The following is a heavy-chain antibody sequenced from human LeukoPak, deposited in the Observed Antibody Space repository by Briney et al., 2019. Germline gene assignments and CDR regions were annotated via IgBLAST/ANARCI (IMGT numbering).Heavy chain of an antibody. CDR3: ARTFCSSTSCYFRWFDP. CDR2: MNPNSGNT. CDR1: GYTFTSYD. Sequence: ASVKVSCKASGYTFTSYDINWVRQATGQGLEWMGWMNPNSGNTGYAQKFQGRVTMTRNTSISTAYMELSSLRSEDTAVYYCARTFCSSTSCYFRWFDPWGQGTLVTVSS. D-gene: IGHD2-2*01. J-gene: IGHJ5*02. V-gene: IGHV1-8*01.